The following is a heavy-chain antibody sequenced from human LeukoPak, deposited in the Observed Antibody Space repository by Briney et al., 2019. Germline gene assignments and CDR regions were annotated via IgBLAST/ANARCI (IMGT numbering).Heavy chain of an antibody. V-gene: IGHV4-34*01. CDR2: INHSGYT. D-gene: IGHD2-21*02. J-gene: IGHJ4*02. Sequence: PSETLSLTCAVSGVSFDDYYWSWVRQTSGKGLEWIGEINHSGYTNDSPSLKSRVTLSIDTSRKQFSLNLRSVTVADTGIYYCTRMTAGHDYWGQGTLVTASS. CDR3: TRMTAGHDY. CDR1: GVSFDDYY.